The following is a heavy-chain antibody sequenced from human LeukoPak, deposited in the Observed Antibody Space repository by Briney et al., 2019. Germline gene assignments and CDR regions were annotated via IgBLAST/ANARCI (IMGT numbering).Heavy chain of an antibody. D-gene: IGHD3-22*01. CDR3: ARRRGPNYDESNVFDY. CDR1: GGSISSSIYY. Sequence: SETLSLTCTVSGGSISSSIYYWGWIRQPPGKGLEWIGTVYYSGSTYYNPSLKSRVTISADTSKNQFSLKLSSVTAADTAVYYRARRRGPNYDESNVFDYWGQGTLVTVSS. V-gene: IGHV4-39*01. CDR2: VYYSGST. J-gene: IGHJ4*02.